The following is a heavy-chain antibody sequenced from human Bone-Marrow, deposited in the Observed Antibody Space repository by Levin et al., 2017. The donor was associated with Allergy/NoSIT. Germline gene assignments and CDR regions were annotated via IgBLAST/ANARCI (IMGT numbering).Heavy chain of an antibody. CDR3: AKEAGYSGLDDSFDI. CDR2: TRNKANGYTT. D-gene: IGHD5-12*01. J-gene: IGHJ3*02. CDR1: GFILNDYY. V-gene: IGHV3-72*01. Sequence: PGESLKISCAASGFILNDYYMEWFRQAPGKGLEWVGRTRNKANGYTTEYAASVKGRFTISRDESKSSLYLQMNSLKSEDTAVYYCAKEAGYSGLDDSFDIWGQGTMVTVSS.